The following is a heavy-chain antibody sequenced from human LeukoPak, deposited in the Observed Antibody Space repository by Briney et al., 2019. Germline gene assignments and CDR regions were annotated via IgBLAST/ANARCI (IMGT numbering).Heavy chain of an antibody. CDR2: ISGSGGRT. Sequence: GGSLRLSCAASGFTFNNYAMSWVRQAPGKGLEWVSAISGSGGRTYYADPLKGRFTVSRDNSKNTLYLQMNSLRAEDTALYYCAKDGIGGIYYDSSGYFDNWGQGTLVTVSS. J-gene: IGHJ4*02. CDR3: AKDGIGGIYYDSSGYFDN. CDR1: GFTFNNYA. V-gene: IGHV3-23*01. D-gene: IGHD3-22*01.